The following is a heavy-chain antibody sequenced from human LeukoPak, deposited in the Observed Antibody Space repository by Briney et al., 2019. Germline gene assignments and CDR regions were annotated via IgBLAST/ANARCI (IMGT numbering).Heavy chain of an antibody. Sequence: GGSLRLSCATSGFTFSTYGMHWIRQAPGKGLEWVAFIRYDGSNKYYGDSVKGRFTISRDNSKNTLYLQMSTLTPDDTAVYYCAKDLMNYGADGPQNWLDPWGQGTLVIVSS. V-gene: IGHV3-30*02. J-gene: IGHJ5*02. CDR2: IRYDGSNK. CDR1: GFTFSTYG. D-gene: IGHD4/OR15-4a*01. CDR3: AKDLMNYGADGPQNWLDP.